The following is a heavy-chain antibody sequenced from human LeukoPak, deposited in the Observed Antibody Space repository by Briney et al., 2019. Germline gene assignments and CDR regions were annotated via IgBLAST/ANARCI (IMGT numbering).Heavy chain of an antibody. CDR3: ARITVVTQSGGDY. J-gene: IGHJ4*02. Sequence: GGSLRLSCVGSGFAFHNYAMHWVRRPPGKGLEWVSAINWNSDTKAYADSVKGRFTISRDNAKNTLYLQMNCLRAEDTAVYYCARITVVTQSGGDYWGQGTLVTVSS. CDR2: INWNSDTK. CDR1: GFAFHNYA. V-gene: IGHV3-9*01. D-gene: IGHD3-22*01.